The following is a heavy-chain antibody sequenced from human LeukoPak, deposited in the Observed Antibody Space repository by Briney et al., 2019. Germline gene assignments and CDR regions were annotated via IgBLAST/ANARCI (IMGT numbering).Heavy chain of an antibody. CDR2: ITSSSSDI. Sequence: PGGSLRLSCAASGFTFSSYSMNWVRQAPGKGLEWISYITSSSSDISYADSVKGRFTISRDNAKNSLYLQMNSLRDEDKAVYYCARDRNWGFDYWGQGTLLTVSS. D-gene: IGHD7-27*01. CDR1: GFTFSSYS. J-gene: IGHJ4*02. CDR3: ARDRNWGFDY. V-gene: IGHV3-48*02.